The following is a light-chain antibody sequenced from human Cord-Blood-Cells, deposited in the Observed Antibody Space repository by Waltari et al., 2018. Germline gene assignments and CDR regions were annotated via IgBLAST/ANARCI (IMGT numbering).Light chain of an antibody. Sequence: SALTQPASVSGSPGQSIPISCPGTSSDVGGYNYVSWYQQHPGKAPKLMIYDVSNRPSGVSNRFSGSKSGNTASLTISGLQAEDEADYYCSSYTSSSTWVFGGGTKLTVL. V-gene: IGLV2-14*03. CDR3: SSYTSSSTWV. CDR2: DVS. J-gene: IGLJ3*02. CDR1: SSDVGGYNY.